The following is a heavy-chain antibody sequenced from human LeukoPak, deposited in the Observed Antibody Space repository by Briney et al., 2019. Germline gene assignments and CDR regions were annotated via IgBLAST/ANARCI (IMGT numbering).Heavy chain of an antibody. V-gene: IGHV4-59*01. CDR3: ARDSSGWSLDP. CDR1: GGSISGYY. CDR2: IYYSGST. D-gene: IGHD6-19*01. Sequence: PSETLSLTCTVSGGSISGYYWSWIRQPPGKGLEWIGYIYYSGSTNYNPSLKSRVTISVVPSKNQFSLKLTSVTAADTAVYYCARDSSGWSLDPWGQGTLVTVSS. J-gene: IGHJ5*02.